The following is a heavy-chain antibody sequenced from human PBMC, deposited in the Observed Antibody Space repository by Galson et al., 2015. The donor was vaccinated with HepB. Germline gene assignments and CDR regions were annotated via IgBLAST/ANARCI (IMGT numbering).Heavy chain of an antibody. J-gene: IGHJ4*02. D-gene: IGHD6-6*01. CDR3: AKGGPLAAPPEPFDY. Sequence: SLRLSCAASGFIVSSNYMSWVRQAPGKGLEWVSVIYSGGNTYYADSVKGRFTISRDDSKNTLYLQMNSLRVEDTAVYYCAKGGPLAAPPEPFDYWGQGTLVTVSS. CDR2: IYSGGNT. V-gene: IGHV3-53*01. CDR1: GFIVSSNY.